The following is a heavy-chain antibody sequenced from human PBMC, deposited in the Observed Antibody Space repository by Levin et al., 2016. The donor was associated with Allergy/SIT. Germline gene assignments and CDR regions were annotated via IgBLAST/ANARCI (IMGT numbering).Heavy chain of an antibody. V-gene: IGHV4-31*02. CDR3: ARDTSDCSSTSCYNSKLWFDP. J-gene: IGHJ5*02. D-gene: IGHD2-2*02. CDR2: IYYSGST. Sequence: WIRQPPGKGLEWIGYIYYSGSTYYNPSLKSRVTISVDTSKNQFSLKLSSVTAADTAVYYCARDTSDCSSTSCYNSKLWFDPWGQGTLVTVSS.